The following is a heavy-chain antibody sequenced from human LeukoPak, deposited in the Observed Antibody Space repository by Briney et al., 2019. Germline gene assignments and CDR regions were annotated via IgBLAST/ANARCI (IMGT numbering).Heavy chain of an antibody. CDR2: IYHSGST. D-gene: IGHD2-2*01. Sequence: PSETLSLXCAVSGYSITSGYYWGWIRQPPGKGLEWMGSIYHSGSTYYNPSLKTRVTISVDTSKNQFSLKLSSVTAADTAVYYCARLYLRDHCSSTSCYGLYFDYWGQGTLVTVSS. CDR1: GYSITSGYY. V-gene: IGHV4-38-2*01. CDR3: ARLYLRDHCSSTSCYGLYFDY. J-gene: IGHJ4*02.